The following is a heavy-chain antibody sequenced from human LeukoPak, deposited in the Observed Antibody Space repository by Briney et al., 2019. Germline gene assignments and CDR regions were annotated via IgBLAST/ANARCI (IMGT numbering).Heavy chain of an antibody. CDR1: GGTFSNYA. Sequence: ASVKVSCKASGGTFSNYAITWLRLAPGQGLEWVGGFTPIFWSTDYAQRFQGRVSITTDESTNTAYMDLSSLTSEDTAVYYCASQERIGHCSGTTCSYFFDYWGQGTLVTVSS. D-gene: IGHD2-15*01. CDR3: ASQERIGHCSGTTCSYFFDY. J-gene: IGHJ4*02. CDR2: FTPIFWST. V-gene: IGHV1-69*05.